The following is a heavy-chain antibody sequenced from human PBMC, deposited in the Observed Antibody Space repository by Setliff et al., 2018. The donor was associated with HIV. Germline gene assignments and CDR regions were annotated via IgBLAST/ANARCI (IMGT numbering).Heavy chain of an antibody. V-gene: IGHV1-18*01. CDR1: GYSFTSYG. CDR3: ARGACGGDSCYLMKYYFDH. Sequence: ASVKVSCKASGYSFTSYGISWVRQAPGQGLEWMGWISAHNGNTNYAQKLQGRVTMTTDTSTSTAYMELRSLRSDDTAMYYCARGACGGDSCYLMKYYFDHWGQGTLVTVSS. J-gene: IGHJ4*02. D-gene: IGHD2-15*01. CDR2: ISAHNGNT.